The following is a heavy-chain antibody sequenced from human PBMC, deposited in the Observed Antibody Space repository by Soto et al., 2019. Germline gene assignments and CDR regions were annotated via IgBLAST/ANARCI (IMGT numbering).Heavy chain of an antibody. CDR1: GGSISSYY. J-gene: IGHJ5*02. V-gene: IGHV4-59*01. CDR2: VYYSGTT. D-gene: IGHD3-10*01. CDR3: ARGQQMGRLDP. Sequence: QVQLEESGPRLVKPSETLSLTCTVSGGSISSYYWSWIRQSPGKGLEWIGYVYYSGTTKYNPSLKSRALISVATSKNQFSLKLISVTAADTAVYYCARGQQMGRLDPWGQGTLVTVSS.